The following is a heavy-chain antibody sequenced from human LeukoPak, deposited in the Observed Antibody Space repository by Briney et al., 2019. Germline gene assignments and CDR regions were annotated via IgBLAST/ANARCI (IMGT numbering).Heavy chain of an antibody. V-gene: IGHV3-15*01. CDR3: TTGYTSASHDGY. Sequence: PGGSLRLSCAASGFTLNNAWMSWVRQAPGKGLEWLGRIKRRTDGGTSNYAAPVKGRFAISRDDSEDTLFLQMDSLKSEDTGVYYCTTGYTSASHDGYWGQGTLVTVSS. J-gene: IGHJ4*02. D-gene: IGHD2-15*01. CDR2: IKRRTDGGTS. CDR1: GFTLNNAW.